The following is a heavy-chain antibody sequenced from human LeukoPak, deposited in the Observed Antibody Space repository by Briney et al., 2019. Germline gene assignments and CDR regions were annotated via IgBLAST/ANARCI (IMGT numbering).Heavy chain of an antibody. CDR3: ARGRGQYYGSGSPLDY. CDR2: INPNSGGT. J-gene: IGHJ4*02. Sequence: SVKVSCKASGYTFTGYYMHWVRQAPGQGLEWMGWINPNSGGTNYAQKFQGRVTMTRDTSISTAYMELSRLRSDDTAVYYCARGRGQYYGSGSPLDYWGQGTLVTVSS. V-gene: IGHV1-2*02. D-gene: IGHD3-10*01. CDR1: GYTFTGYY.